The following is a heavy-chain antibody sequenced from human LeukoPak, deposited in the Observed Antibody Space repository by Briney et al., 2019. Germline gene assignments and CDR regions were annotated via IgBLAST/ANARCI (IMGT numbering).Heavy chain of an antibody. J-gene: IGHJ6*03. CDR1: GGSISSYY. V-gene: IGHV4-4*09. Sequence: SETLSLTRTVSGGSISSYYWTWIRQPPGKGLEWIGNIYTSGSTNYNSSLESRVTISVDSSKNQFSLKLTSVTAADTAMYYCGRLAYYHYYMDVWGKGTTVTVSS. CDR2: IYTSGST. CDR3: GRLAYYHYYMDV.